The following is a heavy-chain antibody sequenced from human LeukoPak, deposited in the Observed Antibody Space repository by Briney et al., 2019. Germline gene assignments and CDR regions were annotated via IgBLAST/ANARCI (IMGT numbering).Heavy chain of an antibody. CDR3: ARGPTDFDFWSGYAA. J-gene: IGHJ5*02. D-gene: IGHD3-3*01. Sequence: GGSLRLSCVVSGFTFSSHEVHGARQTTGKGVEGVSHISSRGTAMYYADSVKGRFTISRDNAKNSLYLQMNSLRAEDTAVYYCARGPTDFDFWSGYAAWGQGTLVTVSS. CDR2: ISSRGTAM. CDR1: GFTFSSHE. V-gene: IGHV3-48*03.